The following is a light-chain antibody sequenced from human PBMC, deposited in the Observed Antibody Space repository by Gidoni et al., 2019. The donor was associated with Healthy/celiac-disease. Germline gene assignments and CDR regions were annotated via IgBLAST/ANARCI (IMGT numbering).Light chain of an antibody. CDR1: SSDVGSYNL. J-gene: IGLJ2*01. Sequence: QSALTQPASVSGSPGQSITISCTGTSSDVGSYNLVSWYQQQPGKAPKLMLYEGSKRPSGVSNRFSGSKSGNTASLTISGLQAEDEADYYCCSYAGSSTFVVFGGGTKLTVL. V-gene: IGLV2-23*01. CDR2: EGS. CDR3: CSYAGSSTFVV.